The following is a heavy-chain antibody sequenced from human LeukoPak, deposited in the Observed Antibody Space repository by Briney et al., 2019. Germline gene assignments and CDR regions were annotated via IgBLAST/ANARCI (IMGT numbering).Heavy chain of an antibody. D-gene: IGHD2-2*02. Sequence: GGSLRLSCAASGFTFSNYSMNWVRQAPGKGLEWVSSISSGSSYIYYADSVKGRFTISRDNAKNSLYLQMNSLRAEDTAVYYCARGYCSSTSCYTTYYYYGMDVWGQGTTVTVSS. J-gene: IGHJ6*02. CDR2: ISSGSSYI. CDR1: GFTFSNYS. V-gene: IGHV3-21*01. CDR3: ARGYCSSTSCYTTYYYYGMDV.